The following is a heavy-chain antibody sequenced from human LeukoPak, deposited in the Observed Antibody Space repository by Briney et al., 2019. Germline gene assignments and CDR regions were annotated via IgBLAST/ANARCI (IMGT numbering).Heavy chain of an antibody. Sequence: GGSLRLSCAASGFTFSSYAMSWVRQAPGKGLEWVSAISRSGGSTFYADSVKGRFTISRDNSKNTLYLQMNSLRAEDTAVYYCAKDLDWYTRGSFDYWGQGTLVTVSS. CDR2: ISRSGGST. D-gene: IGHD3-9*01. CDR3: AKDLDWYTRGSFDY. V-gene: IGHV3-23*01. CDR1: GFTFSSYA. J-gene: IGHJ4*02.